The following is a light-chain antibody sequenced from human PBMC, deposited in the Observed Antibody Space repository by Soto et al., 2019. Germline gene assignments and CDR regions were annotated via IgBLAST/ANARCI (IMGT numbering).Light chain of an antibody. CDR2: DAT. J-gene: IGKJ4*01. Sequence: EIVLTQSPGTLSLSPGERATLSCSASQSVSSNYLAWFHQKPGQAPRLLIFDATSRATGIPDRFSGSGSGTDFTLTISSLELEDSAVYYCQQYGSSPLTFGGGTKVEIK. CDR3: QQYGSSPLT. CDR1: QSVSSNY. V-gene: IGKV3-20*01.